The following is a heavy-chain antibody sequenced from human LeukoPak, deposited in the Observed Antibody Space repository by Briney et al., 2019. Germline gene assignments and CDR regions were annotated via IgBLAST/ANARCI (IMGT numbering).Heavy chain of an antibody. CDR1: GFTFSSYG. D-gene: IGHD1-7*01. CDR3: AKDAELELREYYFDY. Sequence: GGSLRLSCAASGFTFSSYGMHWVRQAPGKGLEGVAVIWYDGSNKYYADSVKGRFTISRDNSKNTLYLQMNSLRAEDTAVYYYAKDAELELREYYFDYWGQGTLVTVSS. CDR2: IWYDGSNK. J-gene: IGHJ4*02. V-gene: IGHV3-33*06.